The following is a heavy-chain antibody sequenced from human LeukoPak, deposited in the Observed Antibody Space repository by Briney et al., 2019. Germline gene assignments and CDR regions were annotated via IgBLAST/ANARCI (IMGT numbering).Heavy chain of an antibody. CDR3: ATTGAPSHYYFYGMDV. Sequence: PGGSPTLSCLPSGFSLGSYDTNWVRQTPGDWMEWDSSITTSSNKYSADSVKGRFTMSRDNAKNSMYLQMNSLRAEDTAVYYCATTGAPSHYYFYGMDVWGQGTTVTVSS. J-gene: IGHJ6*02. V-gene: IGHV3-21*01. D-gene: IGHD4-17*01. CDR1: GFSLGSYD. CDR2: ITTSSNK.